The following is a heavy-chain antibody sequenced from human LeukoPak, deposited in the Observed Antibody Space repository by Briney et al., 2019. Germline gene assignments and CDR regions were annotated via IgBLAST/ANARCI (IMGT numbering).Heavy chain of an antibody. Sequence: SVKVSCKASGGTFSSYAISWVRQAPGQGLEWMGRIIPILGIANYAQKFQGRVTITADKSTSTAYMELSSLRSEDTAVYYCARGEETYCDILTGYYNYYYYGMDVWGQGTTVTVSS. CDR3: ARGEETYCDILTGYYNYYYYGMDV. V-gene: IGHV1-69*04. D-gene: IGHD3-9*01. CDR2: IIPILGIA. J-gene: IGHJ6*02. CDR1: GGTFSSYA.